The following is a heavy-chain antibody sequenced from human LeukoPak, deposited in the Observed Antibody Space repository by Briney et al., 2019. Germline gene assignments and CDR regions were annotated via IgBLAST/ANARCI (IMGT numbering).Heavy chain of an antibody. Sequence: PGRSLRLSCAASGFTFDDYAMHWVRQAPGKGLEWVSGISGSGGSTYYADSVKGRFTISRDNSKNTLYLQMNSLRAEDTAVYYCTKEPLLWFGDSAGHAFDIWGQGTMVTVSS. CDR3: TKEPLLWFGDSAGHAFDI. CDR1: GFTFDDYA. V-gene: IGHV3-23*01. J-gene: IGHJ3*02. D-gene: IGHD3-10*01. CDR2: ISGSGGST.